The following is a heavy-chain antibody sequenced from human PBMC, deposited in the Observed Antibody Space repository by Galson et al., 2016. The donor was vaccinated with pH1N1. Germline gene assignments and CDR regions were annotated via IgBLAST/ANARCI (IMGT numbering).Heavy chain of an antibody. Sequence: LRLSCAVSGITFGDYNMHWFRQAPGKGLEWVSFIRSKVFGGTTENAASVKGRFSISRDDSRSIAYLQMKSLKTEDTAVYFCTRERGGSSSRFDYWGQGTLVIVSS. CDR3: TRERGGSSSRFDY. J-gene: IGHJ4*02. CDR2: IRSKVFGGTT. V-gene: IGHV3-49*03. D-gene: IGHD2-2*01. CDR1: GITFGDYN.